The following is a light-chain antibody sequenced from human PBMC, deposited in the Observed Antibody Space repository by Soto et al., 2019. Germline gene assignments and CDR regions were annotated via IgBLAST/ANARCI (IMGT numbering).Light chain of an antibody. CDR2: EVS. CDR3: SSYGGSNTVV. V-gene: IGLV2-8*01. J-gene: IGLJ2*01. Sequence: QSALTQPPSACGSPEQSVTISCSGSSSDVGGYNYVSWYQQHPGKAPKLMIYEVSKRPSGVPDRLSGSKSGNTASLTVSGHQAEDEADYYCSSYGGSNTVVFGGGTKLTVL. CDR1: SSDVGGYNY.